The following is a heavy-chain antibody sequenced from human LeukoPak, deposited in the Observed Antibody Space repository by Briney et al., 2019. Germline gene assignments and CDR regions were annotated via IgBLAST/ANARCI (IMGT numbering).Heavy chain of an antibody. V-gene: IGHV3-20*04. J-gene: IGHJ4*02. CDR1: GFTFGDYG. D-gene: IGHD3-22*01. CDR2: INWNGGST. CDR3: ARGPHYYDSSGYYGLFDY. Sequence: GGSLRLSCAASGFTFGDYGMSWVRQAPGKGLEWVSGINWNGGSTGYADSVKGRFTISRDNAKNSLYLQMNSLRAEDTALYYCARGPHYYDSSGYYGLFDYWGQGTLVTVSS.